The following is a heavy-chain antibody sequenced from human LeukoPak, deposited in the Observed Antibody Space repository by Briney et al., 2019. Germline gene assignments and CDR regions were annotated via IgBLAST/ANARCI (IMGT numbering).Heavy chain of an antibody. J-gene: IGHJ4*02. CDR3: ARADSSGYSIFGY. CDR2: IIQSGRI. D-gene: IGHD3-22*01. CDR1: GGSFSDHY. Sequence: SETLSLTCAVYGGSFSDHYWIWIRQPPGKGLEYIGEIIQSGRINFNPSLKSRVTISLDTSKNQFSLKLTSVTAADTAVYYCARADSSGYSIFGYWGQGTLVTVSS. V-gene: IGHV4-34*12.